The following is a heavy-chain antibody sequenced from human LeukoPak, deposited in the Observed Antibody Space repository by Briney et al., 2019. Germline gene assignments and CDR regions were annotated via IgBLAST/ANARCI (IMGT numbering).Heavy chain of an antibody. CDR3: GSFGFGGYYGLDV. V-gene: IGHV3-66*01. J-gene: IGHJ6*02. CDR2: IYSGGST. CDR1: AFTASDNY. D-gene: IGHD3-10*01. Sequence: PGGSLRLSCAASAFTASDNYMSWVRQAPGKGLELVSIIYSGGSTYYADSVKGRFTISRDNSKNTLYLQMNSLRAEDTAVYYCGSFGFGGYYGLDVWGQGTTVAVSS.